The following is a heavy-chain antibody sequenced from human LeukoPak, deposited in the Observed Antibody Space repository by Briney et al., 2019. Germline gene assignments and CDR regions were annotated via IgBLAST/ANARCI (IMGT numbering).Heavy chain of an antibody. J-gene: IGHJ4*02. CDR2: IHYSGST. D-gene: IGHD4-17*01. CDR1: GGSISSHY. V-gene: IGHV4-59*11. Sequence: PSETLSLTCSVSGGSISSHYWSWIRQPPGKGLEWIGYIHYSGSTIYNPSLKSRVTISVDTSKNQFSLKLSSVTAADTAVYYCARYGDYVFDLWGQGTLVTVSS. CDR3: ARYGDYVFDL.